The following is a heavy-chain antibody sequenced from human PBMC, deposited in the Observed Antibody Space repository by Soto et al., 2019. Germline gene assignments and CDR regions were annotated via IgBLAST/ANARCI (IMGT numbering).Heavy chain of an antibody. D-gene: IGHD3-10*01. V-gene: IGHV4-59*01. Sequence: PWETLSLTCTVSGGSITSSYWSWIRRPPGKGLEWIAYIYDTGISGYTPSTSYNPSLKSRVTMSVDTSKSQFSLKLTSVTAADTAVYYCARGEGEFFYYGLDVCGQGITVTVSS. CDR3: ARGEGEFFYYGLDV. CDR1: GGSITSSY. CDR2: IYDTGISGYTPST. J-gene: IGHJ6*02.